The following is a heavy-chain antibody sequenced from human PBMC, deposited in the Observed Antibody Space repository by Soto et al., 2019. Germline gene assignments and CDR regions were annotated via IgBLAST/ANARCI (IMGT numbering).Heavy chain of an antibody. Sequence: GASVKVSCKASGGTFSSYAISWVRQAPGQGLEWLGWISANNGNTNYAQKVQDRVTMSTDTSTSTAYMELRSLRSDDTAMYYCARDEYSNYVYWGQGTLVTVSS. D-gene: IGHD6-6*01. V-gene: IGHV1-18*01. J-gene: IGHJ4*02. CDR3: ARDEYSNYVY. CDR1: GGTFSSYA. CDR2: ISANNGNT.